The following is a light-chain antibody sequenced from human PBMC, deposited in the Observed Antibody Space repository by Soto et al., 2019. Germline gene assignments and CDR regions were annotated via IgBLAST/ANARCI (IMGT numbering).Light chain of an antibody. J-gene: IGLJ1*01. CDR1: SSDVGGYNY. Sequence: QSALTQPRSVSGSPGQSVTISCTGTSSDVGGYNYVSWYQQNPGKAPKLILYDVSTRPSGVPDRFSGSKSGNTASLTISGLQAEDEADYYCCSYAGSYTFVFGTGTKLTVL. V-gene: IGLV2-11*01. CDR3: CSYAGSYTFV. CDR2: DVS.